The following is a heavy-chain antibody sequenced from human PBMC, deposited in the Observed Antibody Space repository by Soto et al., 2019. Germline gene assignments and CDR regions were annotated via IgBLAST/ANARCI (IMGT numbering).Heavy chain of an antibody. D-gene: IGHD3-9*01. V-gene: IGHV4-39*01. CDR2: VYSRAST. CDR1: GRSVSSSSYY. J-gene: IGHJ4*02. CDR3: GRLEGLATISSYFHY. Sequence: QLQLQESGPGLVKPSETLSLTCTVYGRSVSSSSYYWGWVRQPPGKGLEWIGSVYSRASTYYYLSLESPVTISANKSKNQFSLKLMSLSAADTAVYYCGRLEGLATISSYFHYWGQGALFTVS.